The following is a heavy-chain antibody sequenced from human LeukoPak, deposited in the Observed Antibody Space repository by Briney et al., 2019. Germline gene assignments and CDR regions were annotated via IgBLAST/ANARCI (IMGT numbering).Heavy chain of an antibody. CDR2: INTNTGNP. Sequence: EASVTVSCKASGYTLTNSAINWLRQAPGQGLEWMGWINTNTGNPIYAQGFTGRSVFSFDTSVSTAYLQISSLKAEDTAIYYCTSPPVRATDYWGQGTLVTVSS. V-gene: IGHV7-4-1*02. D-gene: IGHD1-26*01. CDR3: TSPPVRATDY. J-gene: IGHJ4*02. CDR1: GYTLTNSA.